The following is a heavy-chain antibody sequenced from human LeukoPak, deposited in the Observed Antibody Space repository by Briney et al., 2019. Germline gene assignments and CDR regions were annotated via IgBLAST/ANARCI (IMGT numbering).Heavy chain of an antibody. CDR2: ISSSSSYI. J-gene: IGHJ4*02. V-gene: IGHV3-21*04. Sequence: PGGSLRLSCAASGFTFSSYTMNWVRQAPGKGLEWVSSISSSSSYIYYADSLKGRFTISRDNAKNSLYLQMNSLRAEDTAVYYCAKAWELGFFDYWGQGTLVTVSS. CDR1: GFTFSSYT. D-gene: IGHD1-26*01. CDR3: AKAWELGFFDY.